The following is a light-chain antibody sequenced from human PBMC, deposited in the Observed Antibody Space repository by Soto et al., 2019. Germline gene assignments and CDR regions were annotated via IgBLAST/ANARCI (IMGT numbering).Light chain of an antibody. CDR2: EVS. CDR1: SSDVGSYNR. V-gene: IGLV2-18*02. CDR3: NSYTGSRTYV. J-gene: IGLJ1*01. Sequence: QSALTQPPSVSGSPGQSVAISCTGTSSDVGSYNRVSWYQQPPGAAPKLMIYEVSNRPSGVPDRFSGSKSGNTASLTISGLQAEDEADYYCNSYTGSRTYVFGTGTKVTV.